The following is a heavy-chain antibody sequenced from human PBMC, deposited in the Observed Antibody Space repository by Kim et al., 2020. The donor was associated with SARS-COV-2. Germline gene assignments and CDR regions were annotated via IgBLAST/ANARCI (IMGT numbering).Heavy chain of an antibody. J-gene: IGHJ6*02. CDR1: GYTFTSYY. Sequence: ASVKVSCKASGYTFTSYYMHWVRQAPGQGLEWMGIINPSGGSKSYAQKFQGRVTMTRDTSTSTVYMELSSLRSEDTAVYYCALVPYYYYGMDVWGQGTTVTVSS. V-gene: IGHV1-46*01. CDR3: ALVPYYYYGMDV. CDR2: INPSGGSK. D-gene: IGHD3-16*02.